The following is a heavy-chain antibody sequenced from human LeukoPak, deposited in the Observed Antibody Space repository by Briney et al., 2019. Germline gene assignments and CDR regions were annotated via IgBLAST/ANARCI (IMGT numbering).Heavy chain of an antibody. CDR2: IYPSGST. Sequence: SETLSLTCTVSGGTISSGGYYWSWIRQPPGKGLEWIGYIYPSGSTYYNPSLKSRVTISVDRSKNQFSLKLSSVTAADTAVYYCARSRPWNDAYYYYCMDVWGKGTTVTVSS. V-gene: IGHV4-30-2*01. CDR3: ARSRPWNDAYYYYCMDV. CDR1: GGTISSGGYY. J-gene: IGHJ6*03. D-gene: IGHD1-1*01.